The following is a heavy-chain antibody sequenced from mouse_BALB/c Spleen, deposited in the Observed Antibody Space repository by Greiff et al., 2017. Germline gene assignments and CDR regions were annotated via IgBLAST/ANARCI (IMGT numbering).Heavy chain of an antibody. CDR1: GFSLTSYG. V-gene: IGHV2-9*02. CDR3: AREWTTATIAY. CDR2: IWAGGST. J-gene: IGHJ3*01. Sequence: VQLVESGPGLVAPSQSLSITCTVSGFSLTSYGVHWVRQPPGKGLEWLGVIWAGGSTNYNSALMSRLSISKDNSKSQVFLKMNSLQTDDTAMYYCAREWTTATIAYWGQGTLVTVSA. D-gene: IGHD1-2*01.